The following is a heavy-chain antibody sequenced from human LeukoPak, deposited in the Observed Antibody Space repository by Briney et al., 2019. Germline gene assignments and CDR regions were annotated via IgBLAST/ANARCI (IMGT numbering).Heavy chain of an antibody. CDR2: ISGSGGST. CDR3: AKALQGSGSYYNPGAFDI. V-gene: IGHV3-23*01. D-gene: IGHD3-10*01. Sequence: GGSLRLSCVASGFTFSSYAMSWVRQAPGKGLEWVSTISGSGGSTYYADPVKGRFTISRDNSKNTLYLQMNSLRAEDTAVYYCAKALQGSGSYYNPGAFDIWGQGTMVTVSS. J-gene: IGHJ3*02. CDR1: GFTFSSYA.